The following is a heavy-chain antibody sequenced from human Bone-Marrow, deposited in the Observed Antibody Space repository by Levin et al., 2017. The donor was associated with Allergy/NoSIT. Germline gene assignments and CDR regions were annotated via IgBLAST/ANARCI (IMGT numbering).Heavy chain of an antibody. CDR1: GFTFSDYS. J-gene: IGHJ3*01. CDR3: VRGIIGDVRVAHKEAFDV. V-gene: IGHV3-21*01. D-gene: IGHD2/OR15-2a*01. Sequence: ASVKVSCIVSGFTFSDYSIYWVRQAPGKGLEWISYISSDSSDLYYADSVKGRFTISRDNAKNSLNLQVSSLRAEDTAVYHCVRGIIGDVRVAHKEAFDVWGQGTMVTVSS. CDR2: ISSDSSDL.